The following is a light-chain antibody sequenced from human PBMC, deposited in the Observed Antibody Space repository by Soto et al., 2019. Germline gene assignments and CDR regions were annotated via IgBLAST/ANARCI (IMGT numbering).Light chain of an antibody. J-gene: IGKJ4*01. CDR2: DGS. CDR3: QQFHSQPLT. Sequence: DIQMTQSPSSLSASVGDRVTITCQASQDISKYVNWYQQKPGTAPKLLIYDGSNVQLGVPSRFSVSGSGTGFTFTINSLRPEDIATYYCQQFHSQPLTFGGGTKVEIK. CDR1: QDISKY. V-gene: IGKV1-33*01.